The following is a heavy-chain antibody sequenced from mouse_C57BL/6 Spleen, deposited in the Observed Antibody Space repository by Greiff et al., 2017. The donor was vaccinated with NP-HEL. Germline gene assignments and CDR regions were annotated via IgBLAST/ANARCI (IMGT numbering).Heavy chain of an antibody. CDR2: IWTGGGT. Sequence: QVQLQQSGPGLVAPSQSLSITCTVSGFSLTSYAISWVRQPPGKGLEWLGVIWTGGGTNYNSALKSRLSISKDNSKSQVFLKMNSLQTDDTARYYCARNSEGDYYAMDYWGQGTSVTVSS. J-gene: IGHJ4*01. V-gene: IGHV2-9-1*01. CDR1: GFSLTSYA. CDR3: ARNSEGDYYAMDY.